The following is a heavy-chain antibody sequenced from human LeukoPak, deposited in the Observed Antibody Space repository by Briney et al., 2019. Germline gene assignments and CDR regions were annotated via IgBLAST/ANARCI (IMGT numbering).Heavy chain of an antibody. J-gene: IGHJ4*02. V-gene: IGHV3-23*01. CDR1: GFTLSTYA. D-gene: IGHD1-26*01. Sequence: PGGSLRLSCAASGFTLSTYAMTWVRQAPGKGLEWVSGISTSDDRTYYADSVKGRFTMSRDNSKNTLYLQMNSLKAEDSAEYYCARSAVGTSCCTAVDYWGQGTLVTVSS. CDR3: ARSAVGTSCCTAVDY. CDR2: ISTSDDRT.